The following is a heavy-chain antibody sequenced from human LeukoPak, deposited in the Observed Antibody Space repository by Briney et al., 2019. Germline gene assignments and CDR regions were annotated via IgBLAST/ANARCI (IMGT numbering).Heavy chain of an antibody. D-gene: IGHD6-6*01. CDR2: INHSGST. J-gene: IGHJ5*02. V-gene: IGHV4-34*01. CDR1: GGFFRGYF. CDR3: ARGPQEVLGSSSSGSQNWFDP. Sequence: SEDLSLTCAFYGGFFRGYFWSGIRQPPEKGLEWIGEINHSGSTNYNPSLKSRVTISVDTSKNQFSLKLSSVTAADTAVYYCARGPQEVLGSSSSGSQNWFDPWGQGTLVTVSS.